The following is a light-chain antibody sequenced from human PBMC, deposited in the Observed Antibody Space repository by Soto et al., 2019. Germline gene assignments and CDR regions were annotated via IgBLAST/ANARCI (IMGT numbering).Light chain of an antibody. Sequence: EIVMTQSPATLSVSPGERATLSCRASQSVSSNLAWYQQKPGQAPRLLIYGASTRATGIPARFNGSGSGTEFTLTISSLQSEDFAVYYYQQYNNWLITFGQGTRLEIK. J-gene: IGKJ5*01. CDR2: GAS. CDR3: QQYNNWLIT. V-gene: IGKV3-15*01. CDR1: QSVSSN.